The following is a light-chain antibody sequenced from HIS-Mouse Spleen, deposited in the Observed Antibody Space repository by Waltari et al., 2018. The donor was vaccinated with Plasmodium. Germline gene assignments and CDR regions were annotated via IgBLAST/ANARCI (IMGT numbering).Light chain of an antibody. Sequence: QSVLTQPPSASGTPGQRVTISCSGSSSNIGRNTVNWYQQLPGTAPKLPIYSNKKGPPGVPDRFSGSQSGTSAYLAISGLQSEDEADYYCAAWDDSLNGPVFGGGTKLTVL. V-gene: IGLV1-44*01. CDR2: SNK. CDR3: AAWDDSLNGPV. CDR1: SSNIGRNT. J-gene: IGLJ2*01.